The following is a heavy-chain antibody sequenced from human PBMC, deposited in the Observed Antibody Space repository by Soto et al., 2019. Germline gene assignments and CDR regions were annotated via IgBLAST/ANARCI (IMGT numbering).Heavy chain of an antibody. D-gene: IGHD5-12*01. CDR2: IIPIFGTA. Sequence: ASVKVSCKASGGTFSSYAISWVRQAPGQGLEWMGGIIPIFGTANYAQKFQGRVTITADESTSTAYMELSSLRSEDTAVYYCARDARRDGYNLVFDYWGQGTLVTVSS. CDR3: ARDARRDGYNLVFDY. V-gene: IGHV1-69*13. CDR1: GGTFSSYA. J-gene: IGHJ4*02.